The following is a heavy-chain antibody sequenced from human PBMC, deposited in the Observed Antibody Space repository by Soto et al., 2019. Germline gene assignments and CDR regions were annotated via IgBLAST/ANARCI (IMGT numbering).Heavy chain of an antibody. D-gene: IGHD1-26*01. V-gene: IGHV1-2*02. CDR3: ARVSIAGATTADY. CDR1: GYTFTGYY. J-gene: IGHJ4*02. Sequence: ASVKVSCKASGYTFTGYYMHWVRQAPGQGLEWMGWINPNSGGTNYAQKFQGRVTMTSDTSITTAYMELSRLTSDDTAVYYCARVSIAGATTADYWGQGPMVTF. CDR2: INPNSGGT.